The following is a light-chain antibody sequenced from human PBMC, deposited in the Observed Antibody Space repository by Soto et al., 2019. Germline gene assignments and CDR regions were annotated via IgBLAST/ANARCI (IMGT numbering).Light chain of an antibody. CDR3: LLSYSGGRV. CDR1: TEPVNSSRY. V-gene: IGLV7-46*01. J-gene: IGLJ3*02. CDR2: DTS. Sequence: QAIVTQKPSVTVSPGGTVTLTNDSSTEPVNSSRYPYWFQQKPGQAPRTLIYDTSLKYSWTPARFSGSLLRGKAALTLSGARPEDEADYYCLLSYSGGRVVGGGTKVTV.